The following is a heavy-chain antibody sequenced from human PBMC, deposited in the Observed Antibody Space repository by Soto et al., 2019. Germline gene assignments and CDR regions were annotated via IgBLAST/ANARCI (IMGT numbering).Heavy chain of an antibody. CDR1: GFPFSSYA. J-gene: IGHJ4*02. CDR2: IRGSGDST. CDR3: AKERIAAHGYFDY. V-gene: IGHV3-64*04. Sequence: GESLKISCAASGFPFSSYAMHWVRQAPGKGLEYVSTIRGSGDSTYYAGSVKGRFTISRDNSKNTLYLQMNSLRAEDTAVYYCAKERIAAHGYFDYWGQGTLVTVSS. D-gene: IGHD6-6*01.